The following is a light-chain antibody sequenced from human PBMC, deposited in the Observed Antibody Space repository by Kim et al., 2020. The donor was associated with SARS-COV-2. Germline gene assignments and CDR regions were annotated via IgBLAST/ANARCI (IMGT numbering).Light chain of an antibody. J-gene: IGKJ1*01. V-gene: IGKV3-15*01. Sequence: EIVTTQSPATLSVSPGERATLSCRASQSVSSNLAWYQQKPGQAPRLLIYGASTRATGIPARFSGSGSGTEFTLTISSLQSEDFAVYYCQQYNNWGTFGQGTKVDIK. CDR3: QQYNNWGT. CDR2: GAS. CDR1: QSVSSN.